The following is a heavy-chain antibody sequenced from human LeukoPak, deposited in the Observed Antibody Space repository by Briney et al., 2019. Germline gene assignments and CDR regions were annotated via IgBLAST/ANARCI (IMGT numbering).Heavy chain of an antibody. CDR3: AKVGSSGWYFDY. V-gene: IGHV3-23*01. CDR2: ISGSGGST. J-gene: IGHJ4*02. Sequence: GGFLRLSCAASGFTFSSYAMSRVRQAPGKGLEWVSAISGSGGSTYYADSVKGRFTISRDNSKNTLYLQMNSLRAEDTAVYYCAKVGSSGWYFDYWGQGTLVTVSS. CDR1: GFTFSSYA. D-gene: IGHD6-19*01.